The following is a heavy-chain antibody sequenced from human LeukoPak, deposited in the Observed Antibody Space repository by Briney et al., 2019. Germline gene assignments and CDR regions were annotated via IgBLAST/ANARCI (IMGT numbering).Heavy chain of an antibody. CDR2: IYYSGST. D-gene: IGHD1-1*01. CDR3: TRPVPSRLGWFDP. V-gene: IGHV4-39*01. J-gene: IGHJ5*02. CDR1: GDSITSRSYY. Sequence: SETLSLTCTVSGDSITSRSYYWGWIRQPPGKGLEWIGSIYYSGSTYYNPSLKSRVSISVHTSKNQFSLKLRSVTAADTAVYYCTRPVPSRLGWFDPWGQGTLVTVSS.